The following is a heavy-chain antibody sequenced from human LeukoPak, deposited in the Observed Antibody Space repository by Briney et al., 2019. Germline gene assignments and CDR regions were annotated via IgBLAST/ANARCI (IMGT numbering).Heavy chain of an antibody. CDR2: TNPNSGGT. CDR3: ARGGQYVLHYDSSGYPPRGH. Sequence: ASVKVSCKASGYTFTDYYLHWVRQAPGQGLEWMGWTNPNSGGTNYAQKFQGRVTMTRDTSISTAYMELSRLRSDDTAVYYCARGGQYVLHYDSSGYPPRGHWGQGTLVTVSS. D-gene: IGHD3-22*01. CDR1: GYTFTDYY. J-gene: IGHJ4*02. V-gene: IGHV1-2*02.